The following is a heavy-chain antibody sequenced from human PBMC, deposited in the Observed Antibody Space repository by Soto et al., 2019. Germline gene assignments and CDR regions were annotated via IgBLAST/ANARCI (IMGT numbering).Heavy chain of an antibody. CDR1: GGSISSGSYY. V-gene: IGHV4-39*01. D-gene: IGHD6-6*01. Sequence: SETLSLTCTVSGGSISSGSYYWGWIRQPPGKGLEWIGSIYYSGSTYYNPSLKSRVTISVDTSKNQFSLKLSSVTAADTAVYYCASGRPSEQLVFGLFDPWGQGTLVTVSS. CDR3: ASGRPSEQLVFGLFDP. J-gene: IGHJ5*02. CDR2: IYYSGST.